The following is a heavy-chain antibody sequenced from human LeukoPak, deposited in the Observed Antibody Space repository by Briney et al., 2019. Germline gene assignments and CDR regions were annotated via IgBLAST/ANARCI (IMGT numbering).Heavy chain of an antibody. CDR3: ARYQEDDSPTQYYDFWSGYYRNWFDP. CDR2: IYTSGST. V-gene: IGHV4-4*09. CDR1: GGSISSYY. Sequence: SETLSLTCTVSGGSISSYYWSWIRQPPGKGLEWIGYIYTSGSTNYNPSLKSRVTISVDTSKNQFSLKLSSVTAADTAVYYCARYQEDDSPTQYYDFWSGYYRNWFDPWGQGTLVTVSS. D-gene: IGHD3-3*01. J-gene: IGHJ5*02.